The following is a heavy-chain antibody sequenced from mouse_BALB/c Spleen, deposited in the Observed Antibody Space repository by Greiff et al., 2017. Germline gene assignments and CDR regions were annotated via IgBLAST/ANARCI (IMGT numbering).Heavy chain of an antibody. J-gene: IGHJ4*01. CDR1: GFTFSSYW. CDR3: TFGAMDY. Sequence: DVHLVESGGGLVQPGGSMKLSCVASGFTFSSYWMSWVRQSPEKGLEWVAEIRLKSDNYATHYAESVKGKFTISRDDSKSRLYLQMNSLRAEDTGIYYCTFGAMDYWGQGTSVTVSS. V-gene: IGHV6-6*02. CDR2: IRLKSDNYAT.